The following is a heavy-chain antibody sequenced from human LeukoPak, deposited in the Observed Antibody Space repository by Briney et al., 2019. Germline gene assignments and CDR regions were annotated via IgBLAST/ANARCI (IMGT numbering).Heavy chain of an antibody. V-gene: IGHV3-23*01. CDR2: ISGNAVST. Sequence: GGSLRLSCAASGFTFNSFAMSWVRQAPGKGLEWVSTISGNAVSTYYADSVKGRFTISRDNSKNTVHVQMNSLRAEDTAVYYCAKDSTSAWFDPWGQGTLVTVSS. J-gene: IGHJ5*02. CDR3: AKDSTSAWFDP. D-gene: IGHD2/OR15-2a*01. CDR1: GFTFNSFA.